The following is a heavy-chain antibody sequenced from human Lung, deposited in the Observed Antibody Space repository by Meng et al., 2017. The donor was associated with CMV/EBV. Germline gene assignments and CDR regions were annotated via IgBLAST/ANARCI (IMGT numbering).Heavy chain of an antibody. CDR2: MWYDGSNK. D-gene: IGHD1-26*01. CDR3: AKSRGDVGATTPFDCIDY. V-gene: IGHV3-33*06. J-gene: IGHJ4*01. Sequence: GRSXRPXXAASGSTFSSYGMHWVRQAPGKGLEWVAVMWYDGSNKYYADSVKGRFTISRNNSMNTLYLQMNSLRAEDTAVYYCAKSRGDVGATTPFDCIDYXGQGXLVTVSS. CDR1: GSTFSSYG.